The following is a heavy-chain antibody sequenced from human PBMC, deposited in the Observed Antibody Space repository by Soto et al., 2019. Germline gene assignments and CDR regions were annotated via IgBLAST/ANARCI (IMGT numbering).Heavy chain of an antibody. CDR2: IDPSDSYV. D-gene: IGHD2-2*01. Sequence: GESLKISCHASGYSFTAYCITWVLQMPGKGLEWMATIDPSDSYVDYSPSFRGHVTFSVDRSITTVYLQWNSLKASDSAMYFCTRRASSSFYHFDFWGQGALVTVSS. V-gene: IGHV5-10-1*01. J-gene: IGHJ4*02. CDR3: TRRASSSFYHFDF. CDR1: GYSFTAYC.